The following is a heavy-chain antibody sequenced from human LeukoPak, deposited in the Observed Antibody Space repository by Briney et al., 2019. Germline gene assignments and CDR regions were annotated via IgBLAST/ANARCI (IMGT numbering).Heavy chain of an antibody. CDR1: GGSFSGYY. J-gene: IGHJ5*02. V-gene: IGHV4-34*01. CDR2: INHSGGT. D-gene: IGHD6-6*01. Sequence: SETLSLTCAVYGGSFSGYYWSWIRQPPGKGLEWIGEINHSGGTNYNPSLKNRVAISVDTSKNQFSLKLSSVTAADTAVYYCARGVRIAARPNWFDPWGQGTLVTVSS. CDR3: ARGVRIAARPNWFDP.